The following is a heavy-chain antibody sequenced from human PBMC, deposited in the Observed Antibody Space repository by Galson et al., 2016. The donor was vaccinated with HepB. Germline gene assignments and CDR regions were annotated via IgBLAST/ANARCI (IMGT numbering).Heavy chain of an antibody. J-gene: IGHJ4*02. D-gene: IGHD4-11*01. CDR1: GFTFSSYA. CDR2: ITYSGGDT. CDR3: ARNLYSGADYSVDY. Sequence: SLRLSCAASGFTFSSYAMSWVRQAPGKGLEWVSTITYSGGDTYYADSVKGRFTISRDNSKNSLYLQMDSLRAEDTALYYCARNLYSGADYSVDYWGQGTLVTVSS. V-gene: IGHV3-23*01.